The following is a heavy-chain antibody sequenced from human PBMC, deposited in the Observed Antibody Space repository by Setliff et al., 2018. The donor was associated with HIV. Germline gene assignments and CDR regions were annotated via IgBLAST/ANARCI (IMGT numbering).Heavy chain of an antibody. CDR2: FDYSGST. Sequence: SETLSLTCTVSGGSISSYYWSWIRQPPGKGLEWIGCFDYSGSTNYNPSLKGRVTISVDTSKNQFSLRLRSVTAADTAVYYCARTSGSDRLNWFDPWGQGTLVTVSS. D-gene: IGHD3-10*01. CDR1: GGSISSYY. V-gene: IGHV4-59*01. CDR3: ARTSGSDRLNWFDP. J-gene: IGHJ5*02.